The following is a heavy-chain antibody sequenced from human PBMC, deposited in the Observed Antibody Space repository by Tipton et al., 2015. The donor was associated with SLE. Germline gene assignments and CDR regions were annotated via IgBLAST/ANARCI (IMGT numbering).Heavy chain of an antibody. Sequence: RSLRLSCAASGFTFSNYGMHWVRQAPGKGLEWVAVIWFDGNNKFYTDSVKGRFTISRDNSRNTLYLQMDSLRVEDTAVYYCVRDTVVVVGSIRYYNYYMDVWGKGTTVTVFS. V-gene: IGHV3-33*01. CDR2: IWFDGNNK. D-gene: IGHD2-15*01. CDR3: VRDTVVVVGSIRYYNYYMDV. CDR1: GFTFSNYG. J-gene: IGHJ6*03.